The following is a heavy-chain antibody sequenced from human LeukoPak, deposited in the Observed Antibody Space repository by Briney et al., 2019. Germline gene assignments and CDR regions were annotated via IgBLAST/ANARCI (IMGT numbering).Heavy chain of an antibody. CDR2: IIPIFGTA. D-gene: IGHD2-2*01. J-gene: IGHJ4*02. CDR1: GGTFSSYA. V-gene: IGHV1-69*13. Sequence: SVKVSCKASGGTFSSYAISWVRQAPGQGLEWMGGIIPIFGTANYAQKFQGRVTITADESTSTAYMELSSLRSEDTAVYYWARSFGVVPAAMFDYWGQGTLVTVSS. CDR3: ARSFGVVPAAMFDY.